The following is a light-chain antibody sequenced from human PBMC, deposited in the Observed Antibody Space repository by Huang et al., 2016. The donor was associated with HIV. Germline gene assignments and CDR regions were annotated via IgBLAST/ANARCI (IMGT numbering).Light chain of an antibody. CDR2: SAS. CDR1: QGISNY. V-gene: IGKV1-16*01. Sequence: DIEMTQSPSSLSASVGDRVTVTCRASQGISNYLAWFQQKPGKAPKSLIQSASSLQSGVPSRFSGSGSGTDFTLTISGLQPDDSATYYCHQYYSFPYTFGQGTRLEIK. CDR3: HQYYSFPYT. J-gene: IGKJ2*01.